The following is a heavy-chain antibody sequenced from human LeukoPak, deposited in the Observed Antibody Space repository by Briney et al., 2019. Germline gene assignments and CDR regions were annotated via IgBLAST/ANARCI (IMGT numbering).Heavy chain of an antibody. V-gene: IGHV3-64*01. D-gene: IGHD3-3*01. CDR2: VSSNGGRT. CDR3: ARDLRSGAYYYFYMDV. Sequence: GGSLRLSCAASGFTFSSFWMHWVRQAPGKGLEYVAAVSSNGGRTYYANSVKGRFSISRDNSRNTLYLQMGSLRAEDTAVYYCARDLRSGAYYYFYMDVWGNGTTVIVSS. CDR1: GFTFSSFW. J-gene: IGHJ6*03.